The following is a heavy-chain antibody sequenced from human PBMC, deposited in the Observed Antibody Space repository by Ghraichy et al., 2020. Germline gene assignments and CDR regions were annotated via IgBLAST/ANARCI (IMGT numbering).Heavy chain of an antibody. V-gene: IGHV3-23*01. CDR1: GFTFSSYA. CDR3: AKKLSITIFGVVIDYFDY. CDR2: ISGSGGST. J-gene: IGHJ4*02. Sequence: GGSLRLSCAASGFTFSSYAMSWVRQAPGKGLELVSAISGSGGSTYYADSVKGRFTISRDNSKNTLYLQMNSLRAEDTAVYYCAKKLSITIFGVVIDYFDYWGQGTLVTVSS. D-gene: IGHD3-3*01.